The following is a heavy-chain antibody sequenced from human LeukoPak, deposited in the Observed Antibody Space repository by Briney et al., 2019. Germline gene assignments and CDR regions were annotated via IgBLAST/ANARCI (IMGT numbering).Heavy chain of an antibody. D-gene: IGHD4-17*01. CDR2: IIPILGIA. CDR1: GGTSSSYA. CDR3: ARGGQYEYGDYGAFDI. J-gene: IGHJ3*02. V-gene: IGHV1-69*04. Sequence: SVKVSCKASGGTSSSYAISWVRQAPGQGLEWMGRIIPILGIANYAQKFQGRVTITADKSTSTAYMELSSLRSEDTAVYYCARGGQYEYGDYGAFDIWGQGTMVTVSS.